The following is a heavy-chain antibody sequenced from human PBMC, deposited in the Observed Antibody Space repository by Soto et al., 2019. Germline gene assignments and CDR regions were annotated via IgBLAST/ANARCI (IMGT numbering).Heavy chain of an antibody. CDR3: AGDYVVVANYGMDV. CDR2: IIPILGIA. J-gene: IGHJ6*02. D-gene: IGHD2-15*01. Sequence: QVQLVQSGAEVKKPGSSVKVSCKASGGTFSSYTISWVRQAPGQGLEWMGRIIPILGIANYAQKFQGRVTITADKSTSTADMELSSLRSEDTAVYYCAGDYVVVANYGMDVWGQGTTVTVSS. CDR1: GGTFSSYT. V-gene: IGHV1-69*02.